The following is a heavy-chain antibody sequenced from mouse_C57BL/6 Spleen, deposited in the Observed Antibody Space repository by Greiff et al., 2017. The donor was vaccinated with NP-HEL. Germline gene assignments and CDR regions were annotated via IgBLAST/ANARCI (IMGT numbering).Heavy chain of an antibody. Sequence: QVQLQQSGAELVRPGASVTLSCKASGYTFTDYEMHWVKQTPVHGLEWIGAIDPETGGTAYNQKFKGKAILTADKSSSTAYMELRSLTSEDSAVYYCTRPPYGSSQYYFDYWGQGTTLTVSS. CDR2: IDPETGGT. V-gene: IGHV1-15*01. CDR1: GYTFTDYE. J-gene: IGHJ2*01. D-gene: IGHD1-1*01. CDR3: TRPPYGSSQYYFDY.